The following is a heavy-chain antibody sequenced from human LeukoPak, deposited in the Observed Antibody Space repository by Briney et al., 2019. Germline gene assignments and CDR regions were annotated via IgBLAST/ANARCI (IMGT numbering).Heavy chain of an antibody. CDR2: IPYSGDS. Sequence: PSETLSLTCTVSGGSISSFFWSWIRQPPGKGLEWIGSIPYSGDSNYNPSLKSRVSLSIDMSKEQFSLRLSSVTAADTAVYYCAIMRYYGSGSLVLAHWGQGTLVSVSS. D-gene: IGHD3-10*01. CDR3: AIMRYYGSGSLVLAH. J-gene: IGHJ5*02. CDR1: GGSISSFF. V-gene: IGHV4-59*01.